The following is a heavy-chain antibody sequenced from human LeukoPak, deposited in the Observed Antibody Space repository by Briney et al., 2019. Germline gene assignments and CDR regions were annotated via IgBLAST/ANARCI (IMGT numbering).Heavy chain of an antibody. V-gene: IGHV3-30*18. D-gene: IGHD6-13*01. J-gene: IGHJ1*01. CDR1: GFTFSSYG. CDR3: AKDHIAAAGTLQH. Sequence: GGSLRLSCAASGFTFSSYGMHWIRQAPGKGLEWVAVISYDGSNKYYADSVKGRFTISRDNSKNTLYLQMNSLRAEDTAVYYCAKDHIAAAGTLQHWGQGTLVTVSS. CDR2: ISYDGSNK.